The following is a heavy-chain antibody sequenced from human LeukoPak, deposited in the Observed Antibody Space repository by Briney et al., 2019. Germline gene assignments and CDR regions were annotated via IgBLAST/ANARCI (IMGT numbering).Heavy chain of an antibody. CDR2: IIPIFGTA. D-gene: IGHD4-11*01. J-gene: IGHJ6*02. CDR3: ARVTQRDSNLYGMDV. V-gene: IGHV1-69*13. CDR1: GGTFSSYA. Sequence: GASVKVSCKASGGTFSSYAISWVRQAPGQGLEWMGGIIPIFGTANYAQKFQGRVTITADESTSTAYMELSSLKSEDMAVYYCARVTQRDSNLYGMDVWGQGTTVTVSS.